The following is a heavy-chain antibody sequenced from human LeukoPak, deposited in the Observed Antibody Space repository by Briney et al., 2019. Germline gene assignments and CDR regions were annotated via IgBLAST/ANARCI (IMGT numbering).Heavy chain of an antibody. D-gene: IGHD4-17*01. J-gene: IGHJ6*02. CDR3: ARLLERTTVTIAYFYYGMDV. CDR2: IYYSGNT. CDR1: GGSISSSTYY. V-gene: IGHV4-39*07. Sequence: SETLSLTCTVSGGSISSSTYYWGWIRQPPGKGLEWIGNIYYSGNTYYNVSLKSRVTISVDTSKNQFSLNLSSVTAADTAVYYCARLLERTTVTIAYFYYGMDVWGQGTTVTVSS.